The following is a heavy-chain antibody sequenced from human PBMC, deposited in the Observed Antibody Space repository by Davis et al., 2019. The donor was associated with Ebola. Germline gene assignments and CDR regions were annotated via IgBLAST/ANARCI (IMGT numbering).Heavy chain of an antibody. V-gene: IGHV1-8*02. J-gene: IGHJ4*02. CDR2: MSPNNGDT. D-gene: IGHD3-10*01. CDR1: GYTFTSYG. Sequence: ASVKVSCKASGYTFTSYGISWVRQATGRGLEWMGWMSPNNGDTGHAQKFQGRVTMTRDTSINVAFMELSSLKSEDTAVYYCAGSTPGSSHLDFWGQGTQVTVSS. CDR3: AGSTPGSSHLDF.